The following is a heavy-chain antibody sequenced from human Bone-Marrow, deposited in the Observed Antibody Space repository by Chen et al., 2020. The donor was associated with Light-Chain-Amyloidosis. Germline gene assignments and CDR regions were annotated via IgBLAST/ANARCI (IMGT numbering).Heavy chain of an antibody. J-gene: IGHJ4*02. CDR3: ARVPPERWRRGFFDY. Sequence: QVELQQWGAGLLKPSETLSLTCGIHNGAFGDDYWTWIRQPTGKGLQWIAEIKHSGSANYNSSLKSRTTISVDKSKNQFSLNLTSVTAADAAVYYCARVPPERWRRGFFDYWGQGILVTVSS. CDR1: NGAFGDDY. V-gene: IGHV4-34*01. CDR2: IKHSGSA.